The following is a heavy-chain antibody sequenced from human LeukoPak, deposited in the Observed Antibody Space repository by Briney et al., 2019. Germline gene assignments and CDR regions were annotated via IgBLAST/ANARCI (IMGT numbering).Heavy chain of an antibody. CDR2: ISSSSSYI. J-gene: IGHJ4*02. CDR1: GFTFSSYS. D-gene: IGHD3-10*01. V-gene: IGHV3-21*01. CDR3: ARVSLGITMVRGVIIPDY. Sequence: GGSLRLSCAVSGFTFSSYSMNCVRQAPGQGLEWVSSISSSSSYIYYADSVKGRFTISRDNAKNSPYLQMNSLRAEGMAVYYCARVSLGITMVRGVIIPDYWGQGTLVTVSS.